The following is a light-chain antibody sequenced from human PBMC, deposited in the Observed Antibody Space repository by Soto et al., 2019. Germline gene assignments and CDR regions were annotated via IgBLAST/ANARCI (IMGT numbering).Light chain of an antibody. Sequence: DIVMTQSPATLSLSPGDRATLSCGASQSVSRSYLAWYQQKPSLPPRLLIFVASSRATGIPDRFSGRGSGADFTVTISKLEPADFAEYYCQEYGSSRYTFGHGTKVEIK. V-gene: IGKV3D-20*01. J-gene: IGKJ2*01. CDR3: QEYGSSRYT. CDR2: VAS. CDR1: QSVSRSY.